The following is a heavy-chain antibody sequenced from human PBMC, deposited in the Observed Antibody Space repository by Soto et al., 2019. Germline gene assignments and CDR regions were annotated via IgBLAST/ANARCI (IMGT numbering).Heavy chain of an antibody. V-gene: IGHV3-23*04. Sequence: EVHLVESGGGLVQPGGSLRLSCAASGFTFSSYTMNWVRQAPGKGLEWVSTISGSDGTTYYADSVKGRFTISRDNSKNTLYLQMNILRAEDTAVYHCAKVRTRGYGPEYYFDYWGQGTLVTVSS. CDR3: AKVRTRGYGPEYYFDY. CDR1: GFTFSSYT. D-gene: IGHD5-12*01. J-gene: IGHJ4*02. CDR2: ISGSDGTT.